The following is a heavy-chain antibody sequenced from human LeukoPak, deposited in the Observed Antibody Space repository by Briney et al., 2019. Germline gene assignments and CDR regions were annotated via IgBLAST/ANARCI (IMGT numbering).Heavy chain of an antibody. D-gene: IGHD3-16*01. CDR1: GFTFSSYS. CDR2: ISSSSSYI. V-gene: IGHV3-21*01. J-gene: IGHJ4*02. Sequence: PGGSLRLSCAASGFTFSSYSMNWVSQAPGKGLEWVSSISSSSSYIYYADSVKGRFTISRDNAKNSLYLQMNSLRAEDTAVYYCARDPTYYDYVWGSSGYFDYWGQGTLVTVSS. CDR3: ARDPTYYDYVWGSSGYFDY.